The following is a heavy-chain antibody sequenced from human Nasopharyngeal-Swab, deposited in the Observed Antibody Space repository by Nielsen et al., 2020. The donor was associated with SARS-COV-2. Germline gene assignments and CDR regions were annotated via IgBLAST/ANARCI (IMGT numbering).Heavy chain of an antibody. CDR2: IYSGGST. J-gene: IGHJ4*02. CDR1: GFTVSTNY. Sequence: GESLKISCAASGFTVSTNYMSWVRQAPGTGLEWVSVIYSGGSTYYADSVKGRFTISRDNSKNTLYLQMNSLRAEDTAVYYCAREGLGNDFDYWGQGTLVTVSS. CDR3: AREGLGNDFDY. V-gene: IGHV3-53*01. D-gene: IGHD5-12*01.